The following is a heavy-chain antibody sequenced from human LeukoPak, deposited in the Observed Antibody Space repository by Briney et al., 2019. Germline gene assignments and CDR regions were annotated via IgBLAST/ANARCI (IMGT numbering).Heavy chain of an antibody. D-gene: IGHD6-19*01. CDR1: GYSISSGYY. V-gene: IGHV4-38-2*02. CDR3: ARDPLAVAGRGLGY. Sequence: SETLSLTCTVSGYSISSGYYWGWIRQPPGKGLEWIGSIYHSGCTYYNPSLKSRVTISVDTSKNQFSLKLSSVTAADTAVYYCARDPLAVAGRGLGYWGQGTLVTVSS. J-gene: IGHJ4*02. CDR2: IYHSGCT.